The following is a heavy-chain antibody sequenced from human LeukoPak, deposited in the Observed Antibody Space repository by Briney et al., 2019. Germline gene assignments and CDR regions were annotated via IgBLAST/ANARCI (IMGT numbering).Heavy chain of an antibody. V-gene: IGHV4-59*01. CDR2: VSYSGRT. J-gene: IGHJ2*01. Sequence: SETPSLTCTVSGGSITDYYWNWIRQPPGKDLEWIGCVSYSGRTHYSSALKSRVTISVDTSKNQFSPNLRSVTAADTAVYYCARPGRQDAYNGHYWYFDLWGRGTLVTVSS. CDR1: GGSITDYY. D-gene: IGHD5-24*01. CDR3: ARPGRQDAYNGHYWYFDL.